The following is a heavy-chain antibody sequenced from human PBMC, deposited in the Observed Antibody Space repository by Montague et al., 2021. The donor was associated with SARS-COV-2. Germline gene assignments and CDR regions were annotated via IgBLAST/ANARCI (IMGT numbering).Heavy chain of an antibody. Sequence: SLILSCAASGFTFSSYAMHWVRQAPVKGLEWVAVISYDGSNKYYXDSVKGRFTISRDNSKNTLYLQMNSLRAEDTALYYCAKSLSGWDSFDYWGQGTLVTVSS. J-gene: IGHJ4*02. D-gene: IGHD6-19*01. CDR3: AKSLSGWDSFDY. V-gene: IGHV3-30*04. CDR2: ISYDGSNK. CDR1: GFTFSSYA.